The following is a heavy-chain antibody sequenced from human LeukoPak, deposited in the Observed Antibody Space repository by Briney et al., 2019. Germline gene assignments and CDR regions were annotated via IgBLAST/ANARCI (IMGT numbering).Heavy chain of an antibody. D-gene: IGHD6-13*01. J-gene: IGHJ4*02. V-gene: IGHV1-69*02. CDR2: IIPILGIA. Sequence: GASVKVSCKASGGTFSSYTISWVRQAPGQGLEWMGRIIPILGIANYAQKFQGRVTITADKSTSTAYMELSSLRSEDTAVYYCARGHKYSSSWYYYFDYWGQGTLVTVSS. CDR3: ARGHKYSSSWYYYFDY. CDR1: GGTFSSYT.